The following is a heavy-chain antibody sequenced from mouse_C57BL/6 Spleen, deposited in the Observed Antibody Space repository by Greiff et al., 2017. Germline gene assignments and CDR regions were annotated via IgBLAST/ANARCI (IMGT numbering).Heavy chain of an antibody. D-gene: IGHD1-1*01. V-gene: IGHV1-26*01. CDR1: GYTFTDYY. CDR2: INPNNGGT. CDR3: AKYSCSNYYYAMDY. Sequence: VQLQQSGPELVKPGASVKISCKASGYTFTDYYMNWVKQSHGKSLEWIGDINPNNGGTSYNQKFKGKATLTVDKSSSTAYMELRSLTSEDAAFYCCAKYSCSNYYYAMDYWGQGTSVTVSS. J-gene: IGHJ4*01.